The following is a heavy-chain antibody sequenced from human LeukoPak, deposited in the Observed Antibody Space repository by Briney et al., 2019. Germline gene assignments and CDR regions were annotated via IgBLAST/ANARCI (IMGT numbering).Heavy chain of an antibody. CDR2: IRTNGVST. CDR3: ARSMSGSREL. D-gene: IGHD1-26*01. J-gene: IGHJ4*02. Sequence: GGSLRLSCSASGFTFSSYAMHWVRQAPGKGLEYVSAIRTNGVSTYYADSVKGRFTISRDNSKNTLYLQMSSLRAEDTAMYYCARSMSGSRELWGQGTLVTVSS. CDR1: GFTFSSYA. V-gene: IGHV3-64D*06.